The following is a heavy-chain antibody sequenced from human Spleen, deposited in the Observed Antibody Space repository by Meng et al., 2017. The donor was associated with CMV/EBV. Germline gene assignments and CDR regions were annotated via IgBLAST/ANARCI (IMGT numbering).Heavy chain of an antibody. V-gene: IGHV3-48*03. Sequence: GGSLRLSCAASGFTFSSYEMNWVRQAPGKGLEWVSYISSSGSTIYYADSVKGRFTISRDNAKNSLYLQMNSLRAEDTAVYYCARLRSSSFDYWGQGTLVTVSS. CDR2: ISSSGSTI. D-gene: IGHD6-6*01. CDR3: ARLRSSSFDY. J-gene: IGHJ4*02. CDR1: GFTFSSYE.